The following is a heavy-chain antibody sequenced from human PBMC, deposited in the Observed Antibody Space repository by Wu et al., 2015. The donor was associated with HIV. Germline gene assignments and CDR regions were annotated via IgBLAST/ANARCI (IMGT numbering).Heavy chain of an antibody. CDR1: GYTFTSYD. CDR3: ARATPTYYYDRGFDY. CDR2: IIPIFGTA. J-gene: IGHJ4*02. V-gene: IGHV1-69*18. D-gene: IGHD3-22*01. Sequence: QVQLVQSGAEVKKPGASVKVSCKASGYTFTSYDINWVRQATGQGLEWMGRIIPIFGTANYAQKFQGRVTITADESTSTAYMELRSLRSDDTAVYYCARATPTYYYDRGFDYWGQGTLVTVSS.